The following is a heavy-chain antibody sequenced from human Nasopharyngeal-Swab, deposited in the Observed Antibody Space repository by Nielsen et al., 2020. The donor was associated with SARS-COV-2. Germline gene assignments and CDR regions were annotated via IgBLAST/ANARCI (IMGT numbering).Heavy chain of an antibody. D-gene: IGHD2-2*01. CDR2: IWYDGSNK. V-gene: IGHV3-33*01. CDR1: GFTFSSYG. CDR3: ARGVPAAASDY. Sequence: GESLKISCAASGFTFSSYGMHWVRKAPGKGLEWVAVIWYDGSNKYYADSVKGRFTISRDNSKNTLYLQMNSLRAEDTAVYYCARGVPAAASDYWGQGTLVTVSS. J-gene: IGHJ4*02.